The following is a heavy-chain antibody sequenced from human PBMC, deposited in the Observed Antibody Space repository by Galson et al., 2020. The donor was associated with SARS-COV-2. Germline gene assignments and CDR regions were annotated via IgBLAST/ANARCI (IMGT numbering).Heavy chain of an antibody. CDR1: GYTFTSYY. Sequence: ASVKVSCKASGYTFTSYYMHWVRQAPGQGLEWMGIINPSGGSTSYAQKFQGRVTMTRDTSTSTVYMELSSLRSEDTAVYYCAREGGIVGASSNWFDPWGQGTLVTVSS. CDR2: INPSGGST. J-gene: IGHJ5*02. CDR3: AREGGIVGASSNWFDP. V-gene: IGHV1-46*01. D-gene: IGHD1-26*01.